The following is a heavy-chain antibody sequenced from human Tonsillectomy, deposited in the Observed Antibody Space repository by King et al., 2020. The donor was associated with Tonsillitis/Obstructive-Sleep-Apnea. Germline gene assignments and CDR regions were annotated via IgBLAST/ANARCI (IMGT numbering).Heavy chain of an antibody. CDR1: GYTFTSYY. D-gene: IGHD6-19*01. V-gene: IGHV1-46*01. CDR3: ARVDKSRGWYEGRFDY. CDR2: INPSGGST. J-gene: IGHJ4*02. Sequence: VQLVESGAEVRKPGASVKVSCKASGYTFTSYYMHWVRQAPGQGLEWMGLINPSGGSTSYAQTFQGRVTMTRDTSTSTVYMGLSSLTSEDTAVDYCARVDKSRGWYEGRFDYWGQGTLVTVSS.